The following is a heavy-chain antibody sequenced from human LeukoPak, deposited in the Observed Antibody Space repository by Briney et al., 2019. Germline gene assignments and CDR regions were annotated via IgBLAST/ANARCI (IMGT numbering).Heavy chain of an antibody. V-gene: IGHV5-51*01. J-gene: IGHJ3*02. CDR2: IYPGDSDT. Sequence: GGSLKISCQGSAYIFTNYWIAWVRQVPGKGLEWMGIIYPGDSDTKYSPSFQGQVTISADKSISTAYLQWSSLKASGTAMYYCARHLHSSGWFEAFDIWGQGTMVTVSS. D-gene: IGHD6-19*01. CDR3: ARHLHSSGWFEAFDI. CDR1: AYIFTNYW.